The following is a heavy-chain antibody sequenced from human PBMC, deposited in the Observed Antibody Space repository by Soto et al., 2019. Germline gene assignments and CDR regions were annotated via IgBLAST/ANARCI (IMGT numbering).Heavy chain of an antibody. J-gene: IGHJ6*02. CDR2: ISAYNGNT. V-gene: IGHV1-18*04. Sequence: SVKISCKASVSTFTGYYMHWVRQAPVQGLEWMGWISAYNGNTNYAQKLQGRVTMTTDTSTSTAYMELRSLRSDDTAVYYCARDLVVTHPIHYYYGMDVWGQGTTVTVSS. CDR3: ARDLVVTHPIHYYYGMDV. CDR1: VSTFTGYY. D-gene: IGHD3-22*01.